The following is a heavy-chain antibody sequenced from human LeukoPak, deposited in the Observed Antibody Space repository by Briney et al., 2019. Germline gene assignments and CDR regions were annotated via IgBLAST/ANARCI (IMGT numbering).Heavy chain of an antibody. CDR2: ISAYNGYT. CDR3: ARDKAVTTEVTQHFQH. Sequence: ASVKVSCKASGYTFTNYGFSWVRQAPGQGLEWMGWISAYNGYTDYAQKFQFRVTMTTDTSTSTAYMELRSLRSDDTAVYYCARDKAVTTEVTQHFQHWGQGTLVTVSS. CDR1: GYTFTNYG. D-gene: IGHD4-23*01. J-gene: IGHJ1*01. V-gene: IGHV1-18*01.